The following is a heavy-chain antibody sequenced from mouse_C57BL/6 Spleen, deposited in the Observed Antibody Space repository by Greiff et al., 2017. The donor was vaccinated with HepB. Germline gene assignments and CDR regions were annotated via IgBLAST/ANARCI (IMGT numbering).Heavy chain of an antibody. D-gene: IGHD1-1*01. V-gene: IGHV1-82*01. CDR3: ARDYYGSSYLWGFDV. J-gene: IGHJ1*03. CDR2: IYPGDGDT. Sequence: VQRVESGPELVKPGASVKISCKASGYAFSSSWMNWVKQRPGKGLEWIGRIYPGDGDTNYNGKFKGKATLTADKSSSTAYMQLSSLTSEDSAVYFCARDYYGSSYLWGFDVWGTGTTVTVSS. CDR1: GYAFSSSW.